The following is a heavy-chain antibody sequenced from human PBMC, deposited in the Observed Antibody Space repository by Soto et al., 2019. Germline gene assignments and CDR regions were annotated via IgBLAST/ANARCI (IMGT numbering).Heavy chain of an antibody. J-gene: IGHJ5*01. CDR3: GRVVEGATRHTDFDS. CDR1: GVSIHNSHSF. V-gene: IGHV4-39*01. Sequence: SETLSLTCAVSGVSIHNSHSFWAWIRQPPGKGLEFIGSVYYSGGANYNPSLKSRVTISVDTSKNQLSLRVNSVTAADTAVYYCGRVVEGATRHTDFDSWGQGTPVTVYS. CDR2: VYYSGGA. D-gene: IGHD2-15*01.